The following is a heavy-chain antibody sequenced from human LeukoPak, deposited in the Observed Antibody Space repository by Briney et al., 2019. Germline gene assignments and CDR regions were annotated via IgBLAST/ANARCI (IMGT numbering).Heavy chain of an antibody. Sequence: GGSLRLSCAASGFKFSDHYIDWVRQAPGKGLEWVANIKQDGSEKYYVDSVKGRFTISRDNAKNSLYLQMNSLRAEDTAVYYCARDTGGGYSCYDCWGQGTLVTVSS. CDR3: ARDTGGGYSCYDC. V-gene: IGHV3-7*01. D-gene: IGHD5-18*01. CDR1: GFKFSDHY. CDR2: IKQDGSEK. J-gene: IGHJ4*02.